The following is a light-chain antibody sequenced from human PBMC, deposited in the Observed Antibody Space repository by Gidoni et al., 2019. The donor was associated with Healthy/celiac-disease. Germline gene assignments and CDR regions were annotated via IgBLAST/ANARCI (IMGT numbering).Light chain of an antibody. CDR1: QSISSW. V-gene: IGKV1-5*01. CDR3: QKYNSWWT. Sequence: DIQMTQSPSTLSASVGDRVTITCRASQSISSWLAWYQQKPGKAPKLLIYDASSLESGVPSRFSGSGSGTEFTLTISSLQPDDFATYYCQKYNSWWTFGQGTKVEIK. CDR2: DAS. J-gene: IGKJ1*01.